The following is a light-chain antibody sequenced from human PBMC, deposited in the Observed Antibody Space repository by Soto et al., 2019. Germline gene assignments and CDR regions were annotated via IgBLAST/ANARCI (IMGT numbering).Light chain of an antibody. V-gene: IGLV2-14*01. CDR3: SSYTSSSTYV. J-gene: IGLJ1*01. Sequence: QSVLTQPASVSGSPGQSITISCTGASSDGGDYNYVSWYQHHPGKAPKLLIYAVNNRPSGVSDRFSGSKSGNVASLTISWLKAEDEADYYCSSYTSSSTYVFGPGTKVTVL. CDR2: AVN. CDR1: SSDGGDYNY.